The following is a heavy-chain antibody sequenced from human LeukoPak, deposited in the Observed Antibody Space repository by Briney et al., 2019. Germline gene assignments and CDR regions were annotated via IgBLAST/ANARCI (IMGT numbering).Heavy chain of an antibody. CDR2: IYYSGST. Sequence: KASETLSLTCTVSGGSISSYYWSWIRQPPGKGLEWIGYIYYSGSTNYNPSLKSRVTISVDTSKNQFSLKLSSVTAADTAVYYCAKDVYGDYGGLVYWGQGTLVTVSS. V-gene: IGHV4-59*01. D-gene: IGHD4-17*01. CDR3: AKDVYGDYGGLVY. CDR1: GGSISSYY. J-gene: IGHJ4*02.